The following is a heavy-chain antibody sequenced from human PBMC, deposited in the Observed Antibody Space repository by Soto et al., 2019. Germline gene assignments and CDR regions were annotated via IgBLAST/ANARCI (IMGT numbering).Heavy chain of an antibody. CDR1: GLAFSSYW. CDR3: ARGPT. CDR2: INEDGSLK. Sequence: EVQLVESGGGLFQPAGSLRLSCAASGLAFSSYWMYWVRQAPGKGLLWVAGINEDGSLKTYADSVKGRFTISRDNAKNTLFLQISSLTAEGTAVYYRARGPTWGQGTLVSVSS. V-gene: IGHV3-74*03. J-gene: IGHJ4*02.